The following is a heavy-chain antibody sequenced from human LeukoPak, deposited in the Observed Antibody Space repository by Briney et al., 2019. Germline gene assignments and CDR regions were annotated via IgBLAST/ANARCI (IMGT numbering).Heavy chain of an antibody. D-gene: IGHD4-17*01. CDR3: TRNTVTVHFDY. V-gene: IGHV3-49*03. CDR1: GFTFDDCA. J-gene: IGHJ4*02. Sequence: PGRSLRLSCSASGFTFDDCAVSWFRQAPGKGLEWVGFIRSKAFGGTPEYAASVRGRFTISRDDSKSIAYLQMNSLKTEDTAVYYCTRNTVTVHFDYWSQGALVTVPS. CDR2: IRSKAFGGTP.